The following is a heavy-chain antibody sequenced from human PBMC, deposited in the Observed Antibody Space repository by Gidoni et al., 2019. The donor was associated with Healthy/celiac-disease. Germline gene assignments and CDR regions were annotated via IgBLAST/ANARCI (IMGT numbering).Heavy chain of an antibody. CDR1: GFPSTSYA. J-gene: IGHJ6*03. Sequence: EVQLVESRGGLVQPWGSLRLSCAAAGFPSTSYAMSWVRQAPGKGLEWVSAISGSGGSTYYADSVKGRFTISRDNSKNTLYLQMNSLRAEDTAVYYCAKDPYYAGYYYYMDVWGKGTTVTVSS. V-gene: IGHV3-23*04. D-gene: IGHD3-10*01. CDR2: ISGSGGST. CDR3: AKDPYYAGYYYYMDV.